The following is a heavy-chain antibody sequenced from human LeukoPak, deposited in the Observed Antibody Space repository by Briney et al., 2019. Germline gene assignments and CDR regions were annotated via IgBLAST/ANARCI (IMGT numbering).Heavy chain of an antibody. CDR3: ARVRVNYYGSGSYLYYFDY. J-gene: IGHJ4*02. V-gene: IGHV4-59*08. CDR1: GGSISSYY. CDR2: IYYSGST. Sequence: SETLSLTCTVSGGSISSYYWSWIRQPPGKGLEWIGYIYYSGSTNYNPSLKSRVTISVDTSKNQFSLKLSSVTAADTAVYYCARVRVNYYGSGSYLYYFDYWGQGTLVTVSS. D-gene: IGHD3-10*01.